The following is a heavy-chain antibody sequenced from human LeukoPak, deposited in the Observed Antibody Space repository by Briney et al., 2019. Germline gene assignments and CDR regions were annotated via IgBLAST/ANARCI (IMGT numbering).Heavy chain of an antibody. CDR1: GFTFRSYS. J-gene: IGHJ6*02. CDR3: ARVESGYCSGGSCYSFYYGMDV. V-gene: IGHV3-21*01. D-gene: IGHD2-15*01. CDR2: ISSSSSYI. Sequence: GGSLRLSCAASGFTFRSYSMNWVRQAPGKGLEWVSSISSSSSYIYYADSVKGRFTISRDNAKNSLYLQMNSLRAEDTAVYYCARVESGYCSGGSCYSFYYGMDVWGQGTTVTVSS.